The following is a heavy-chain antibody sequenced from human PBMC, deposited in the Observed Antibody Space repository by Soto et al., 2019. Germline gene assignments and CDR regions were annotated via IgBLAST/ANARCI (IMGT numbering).Heavy chain of an antibody. J-gene: IGHJ4*02. Sequence: GASVKVSCKASGYTFTIYDINWVRRATGQGREWMGWMNPNSGNTGYAQKFQGRVTMTRNTSISTAYMELSSVRSEGTAVYNCARAKPYSSGWYQCYFDYSGQGTLVTVSS. CDR2: MNPNSGNT. CDR1: GYTFTIYD. CDR3: ARAKPYSSGWYQCYFDY. V-gene: IGHV1-8*01. D-gene: IGHD6-19*01.